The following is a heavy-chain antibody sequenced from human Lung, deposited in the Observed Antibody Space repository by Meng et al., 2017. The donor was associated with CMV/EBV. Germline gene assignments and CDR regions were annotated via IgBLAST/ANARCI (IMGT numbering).Heavy chain of an antibody. D-gene: IGHD1-20*01. Sequence: SETLSLTCTVSGYSMSSGYYWGWIRQPPGKGLEWIGSIYHSWRTYYNPSLKSRVTISVDTSKNQFSLKLSSVTAADTAVYYCATRTRLTGLYLEDWGQGTMVTVSS. J-gene: IGHJ4*02. V-gene: IGHV4-38-2*02. CDR2: IYHSWRT. CDR1: GYSMSSGYY. CDR3: ATRTRLTGLYLED.